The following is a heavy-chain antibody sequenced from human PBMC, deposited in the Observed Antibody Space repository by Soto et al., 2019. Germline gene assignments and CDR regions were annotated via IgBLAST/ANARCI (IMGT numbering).Heavy chain of an antibody. CDR1: GYTFTSWD. Sequence: ASVKVSFKASGYTFTSWDVYWVRQAAGQGLEWMGYMNPRSGNTGYEQKFQGRVTMTRDTSISTAYMELSSLTSDDTAVYYCTASSWTGAGLDFWGQGTPVTVSS. CDR3: TASSWTGAGLDF. CDR2: MNPRSGNT. D-gene: IGHD6-13*01. V-gene: IGHV1-8*01. J-gene: IGHJ4*01.